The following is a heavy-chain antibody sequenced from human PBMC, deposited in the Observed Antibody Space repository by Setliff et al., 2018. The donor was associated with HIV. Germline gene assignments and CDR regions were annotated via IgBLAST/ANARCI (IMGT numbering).Heavy chain of an antibody. Sequence: PGGSLRLSCTASGFTFSSFWMTWVRQAPGKGLEWVSYISSSSSSIYHADSVKGRFTISRDNAKNTLYLQMNRLRAEDTALYYCVRGPQFRPHWGQGTLVTVSS. CDR2: ISSSSSSI. CDR3: VRGPQFRPH. V-gene: IGHV3-48*01. J-gene: IGHJ4*02. CDR1: GFTFSSFW.